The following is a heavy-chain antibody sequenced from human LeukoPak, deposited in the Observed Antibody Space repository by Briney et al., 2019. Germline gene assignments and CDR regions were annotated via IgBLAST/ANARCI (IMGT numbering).Heavy chain of an antibody. V-gene: IGHV1-8*03. CDR2: MNSNNVDS. CDR3: ARTSSFTASGYVY. CDR1: GYTFTNYH. Sequence: ASVTVSCKASGYTFTNYHINWVRQATAPGLEWMGWMNSNNVDSGYAQQFQGIVTITRYTSISTSYMELRSLRSDDTPVYFCARTSSFTASGYVYWGQGALVTVSS. J-gene: IGHJ4*02. D-gene: IGHD2-2*01.